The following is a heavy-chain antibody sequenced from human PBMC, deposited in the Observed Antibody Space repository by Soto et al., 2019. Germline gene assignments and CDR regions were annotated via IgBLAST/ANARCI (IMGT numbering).Heavy chain of an antibody. CDR2: IYYSGST. D-gene: IGHD3-10*01. V-gene: IGHV4-59*01. CDR1: GGSISSYY. CDR3: ARDHAMVRGVTTYYYYGMDV. Sequence: SETLSLTCTVSGGSISSYYWSWIRQPPGKGLEWIGYIYYSGSTNYNPSLKSRVTISVDTSKDQFSLKLSSVTAADTAVYYCARDHAMVRGVTTYYYYGMDVWGQGTTVTVSS. J-gene: IGHJ6*02.